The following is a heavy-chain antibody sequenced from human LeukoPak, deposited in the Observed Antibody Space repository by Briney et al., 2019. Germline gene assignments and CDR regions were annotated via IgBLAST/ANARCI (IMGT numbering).Heavy chain of an antibody. V-gene: IGHV1-69*13. J-gene: IGHJ3*02. Sequence: ASVKVSCKASGGTFSSYAISWVRQAPGHGLEWMGGIIPIFGTVYYAQKFQGRVTITADESTSTAYMDLSSLRSEDTAVYYCARVNCGGDCYSDRGAFDIWGQGTMVTVSP. CDR3: ARVNCGGDCYSDRGAFDI. CDR2: IIPIFGTV. D-gene: IGHD2-21*02. CDR1: GGTFSSYA.